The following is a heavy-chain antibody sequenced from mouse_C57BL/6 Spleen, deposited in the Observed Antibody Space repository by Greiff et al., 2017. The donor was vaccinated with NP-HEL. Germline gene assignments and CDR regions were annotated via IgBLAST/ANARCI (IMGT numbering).Heavy chain of an antibody. CDR2: IWSGGST. J-gene: IGHJ4*01. V-gene: IGHV2-2*01. CDR3: ARISYYSNYYYAMDY. CDR1: GFSLPSYG. D-gene: IGHD2-5*01. Sequence: VKLVESGPGLVQPSQSLSITCTVSGFSLPSYGVHWVRQSPGKGLEWLGVIWSGGSTDYNAAFISRLSISKDNSKSQVFFKMNSLQADDTAIYYCARISYYSNYYYAMDYWGQGTSVTVSS.